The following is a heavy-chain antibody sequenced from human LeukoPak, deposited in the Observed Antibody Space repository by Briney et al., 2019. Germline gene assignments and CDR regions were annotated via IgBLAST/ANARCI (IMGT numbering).Heavy chain of an antibody. CDR1: GYSFTSYW. J-gene: IGHJ6*02. CDR2: IYPGDSDT. CDR3: ASQTRRYYCGMDV. V-gene: IGHV5-51*01. Sequence: GESLKISCKGSGYSFTSYWIGWVRQMPGKGLEWMGIIYPGDSDTRYSPSFQGQVTISADKSISTAYLQWSSLKASDTAMYYCASQTRRYYCGMDVWGQGTTVTVSS.